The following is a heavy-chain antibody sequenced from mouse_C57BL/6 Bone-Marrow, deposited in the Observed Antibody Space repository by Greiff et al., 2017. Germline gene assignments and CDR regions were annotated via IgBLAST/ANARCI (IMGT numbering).Heavy chain of an antibody. Sequence: VQLQQPGAELVKPGASVKVSCKASGYTFTSYWMHWVKQRPGQGLEWIGRIHPSDSDTNYNQKFKGKATLTVDKSSSTAYMQLSSLTSEDSAVYYCAPLYYYGSSHWYFDVWGTGTTVTVSS. D-gene: IGHD1-1*01. V-gene: IGHV1-74*01. CDR3: APLYYYGSSHWYFDV. CDR1: GYTFTSYW. CDR2: IHPSDSDT. J-gene: IGHJ1*03.